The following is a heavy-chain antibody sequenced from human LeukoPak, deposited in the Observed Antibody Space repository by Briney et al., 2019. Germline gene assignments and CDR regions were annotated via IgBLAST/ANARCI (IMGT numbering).Heavy chain of an antibody. D-gene: IGHD6-13*01. Sequence: GGSLRLSCTASGFTFGDYAMSWVRQAPGKGLEGVGFIRSKAYGGTTEYAASVKGRFTISRDDSKSIAYLQMNSLKTEDTAVYYCTREGIAAAVNYWGQGTLVTVSS. CDR3: TREGIAAAVNY. V-gene: IGHV3-49*04. CDR2: IRSKAYGGTT. CDR1: GFTFGDYA. J-gene: IGHJ4*02.